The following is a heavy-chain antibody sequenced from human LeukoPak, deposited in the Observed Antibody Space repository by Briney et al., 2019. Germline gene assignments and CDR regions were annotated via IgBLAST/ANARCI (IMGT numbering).Heavy chain of an antibody. CDR3: ARDYYEMAY. V-gene: IGHV1-46*01. CDR2: INPSGGST. J-gene: IGHJ4*02. Sequence: ASVKVSCKASGGTFSSYGISWVRQAPGQGLEWMGIINPSGGSTSYAQKFQGRVTMTRDTSTSTVYMELSSLRSEDTAVYYCARDYYEMAYWGQGTLVTVSS. CDR1: GGTFSSYG. D-gene: IGHD3-22*01.